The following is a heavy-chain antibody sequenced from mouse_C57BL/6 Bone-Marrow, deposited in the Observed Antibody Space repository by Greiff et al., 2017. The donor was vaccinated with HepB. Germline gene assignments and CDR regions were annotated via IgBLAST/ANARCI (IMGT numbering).Heavy chain of an antibody. CDR1: GYAFSSSW. Sequence: VKLQESGPELVKPGASVKISCKASGYAFSSSWMNWVKQRPGKGLEWIGRIYPGDGDTNYNGKFKGKATLTADKSSSTAYMQLSSLTSEDSAVYFCARGAYYGSSYDFDYWGQGTTLTVSS. V-gene: IGHV1-82*01. CDR2: IYPGDGDT. D-gene: IGHD1-1*01. CDR3: ARGAYYGSSYDFDY. J-gene: IGHJ2*01.